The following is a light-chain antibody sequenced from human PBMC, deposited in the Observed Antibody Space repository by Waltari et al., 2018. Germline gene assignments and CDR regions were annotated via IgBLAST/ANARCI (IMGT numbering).Light chain of an antibody. J-gene: IGLJ3*02. Sequence: QSALTQPPSASGSPGQSVAISCTGTSSDVGGHNSVSWYQLHPGKAPKLMISEVTKRPSGVPDRFAGSKSGNTASRTVSGLQAEDEADYYCSSYAGNNNVVFGGGTKLTVL. CDR2: EVT. CDR1: SSDVGGHNS. V-gene: IGLV2-8*01. CDR3: SSYAGNNNVV.